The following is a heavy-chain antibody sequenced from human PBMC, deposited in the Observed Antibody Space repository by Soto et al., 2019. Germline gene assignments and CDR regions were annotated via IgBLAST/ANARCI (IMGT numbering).Heavy chain of an antibody. D-gene: IGHD6-6*01. CDR3: AEGIEYSSSSFFQH. V-gene: IGHV1-69*13. CDR2: IIPIFGTA. Sequence: ASVKVSCKASGGTFSSYAISWVRQAPGQGLEWMGGIIPIFGTANYAQKFQGRVTITADESTSTAYMELSSLRSEDTAVYYCAEGIEYSSSSFFQHWGQGTLVTVSS. CDR1: GGTFSSYA. J-gene: IGHJ1*01.